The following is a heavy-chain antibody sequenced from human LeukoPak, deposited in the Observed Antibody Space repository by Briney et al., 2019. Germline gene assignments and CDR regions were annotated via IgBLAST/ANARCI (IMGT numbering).Heavy chain of an antibody. V-gene: IGHV3-21*01. J-gene: IGHJ4*02. CDR3: ARDEARYFDWFDY. CDR1: GFTFSSYS. CDR2: ISSSSSYI. Sequence: GGSLRLSCAASGFTFSSYSINWVRQAPGKGLEWVSSISSSSSYIYYADSVKGRFTISRDNAKNSLYLQMNSLRAEDTAVYYCARDEARYFDWFDYWGQGTLVTVSS. D-gene: IGHD3-9*01.